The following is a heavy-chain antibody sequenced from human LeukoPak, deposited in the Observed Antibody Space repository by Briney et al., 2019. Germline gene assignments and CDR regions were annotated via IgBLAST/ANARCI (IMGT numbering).Heavy chain of an antibody. Sequence: GGSLRLSCAASGFPFNNFVMNCVRQAPGKGLEWVSLISHSGGSTYYTDSVKGRFPLSRDNSKNTVYLQMNSLRVEATAVYYCAKKNAFGKSFDYWGKGTLVTVSS. D-gene: IGHD3-10*01. CDR3: AKKNAFGKSFDY. V-gene: IGHV3-23*01. CDR1: GFPFNNFV. J-gene: IGHJ4*02. CDR2: ISHSGGST.